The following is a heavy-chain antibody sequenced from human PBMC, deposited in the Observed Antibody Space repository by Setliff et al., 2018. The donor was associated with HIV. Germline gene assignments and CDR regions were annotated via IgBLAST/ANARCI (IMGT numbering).Heavy chain of an antibody. D-gene: IGHD5-18*01. Sequence: ASVKVSCKASGYTFPSYDINWVRQATGQGLEWMGWMNPNSGNTGYAQKFQGRVTISADRSTSTAYMELSSLRSEDTALYYCAREAYSYGYVLPATRFGYYFDSWGQGTLVTVSS. V-gene: IGHV1-8*01. CDR3: AREAYSYGYVLPATRFGYYFDS. CDR1: GYTFPSYD. J-gene: IGHJ4*02. CDR2: MNPNSGNT.